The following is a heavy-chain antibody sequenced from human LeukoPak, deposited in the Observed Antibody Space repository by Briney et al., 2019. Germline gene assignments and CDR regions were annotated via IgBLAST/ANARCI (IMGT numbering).Heavy chain of an antibody. Sequence: PSETLSLTCTVSGYSISSGYYWGWIRQPPGKGLEWIGEINHSGSTNYNPSLKSRVTISVDTSKNQFSLKLSSVTAADTAVYYCARGGRMGRITMVRGVIFFDYWGQGTLVTVPS. J-gene: IGHJ4*02. CDR3: ARGGRMGRITMVRGVIFFDY. V-gene: IGHV4-38-2*02. D-gene: IGHD3-10*01. CDR2: INHSGST. CDR1: GYSISSGYY.